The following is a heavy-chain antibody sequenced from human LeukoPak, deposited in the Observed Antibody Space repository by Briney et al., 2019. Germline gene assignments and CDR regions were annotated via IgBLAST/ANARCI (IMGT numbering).Heavy chain of an antibody. D-gene: IGHD3-22*01. J-gene: IGHJ4*02. CDR3: ARRYYDSSGYDY. CDR1: GFTFSTYV. CDR2: ISASVGST. V-gene: IGHV3-23*01. Sequence: GGSLRLSCAASGFTFSTYVMNWVRQAPGKGLEWVSTISASVGSTYYADSMKGRFTISRDNSKNTLYLQMNNLRAEDTAVYYCARRYYDSSGYDYWGQGTLVTVSS.